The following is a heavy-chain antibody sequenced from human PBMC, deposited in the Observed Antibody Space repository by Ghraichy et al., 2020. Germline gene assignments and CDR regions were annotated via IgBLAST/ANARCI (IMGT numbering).Heavy chain of an antibody. CDR2: LYYSGHS. CDR1: GDSIGSRSYY. D-gene: IGHD2-15*01. Sequence: SETLSLTCSVSGDSIGSRSYYWGWVRQPPGKGLEWISSLYYSGHSYDNPSLKSRIIVSLDKYRNHFSLKLASVTAADTAVYFCAAARIVQVVGARNHYWFYPWVQVILVVFSS. J-gene: IGHJ5*02. V-gene: IGHV4-39*02. CDR3: AAARIVQVVGARNHYWFYP.